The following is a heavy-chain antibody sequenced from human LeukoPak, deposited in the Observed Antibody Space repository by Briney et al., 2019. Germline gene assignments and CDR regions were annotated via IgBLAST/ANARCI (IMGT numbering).Heavy chain of an antibody. Sequence: SETLSPTCTVSGGSISSYYWSWIRQPPGKGLEWIGYIYYSGSTNYNPSLKSRVTISVDTSKNQFSLKLSSVTAADTAVYYCAGRRELGPPPRNKGKTYYFDYWGQGTLVTVSS. CDR1: GGSISSYY. D-gene: IGHD7-27*01. J-gene: IGHJ4*02. V-gene: IGHV4-59*01. CDR3: AGRRELGPPPRNKGKTYYFDY. CDR2: IYYSGST.